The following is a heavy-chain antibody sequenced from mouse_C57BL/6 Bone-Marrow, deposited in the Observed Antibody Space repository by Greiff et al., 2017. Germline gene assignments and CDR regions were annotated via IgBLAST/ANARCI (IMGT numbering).Heavy chain of an antibody. D-gene: IGHD2-4*01. CDR1: GFNFSSYG. V-gene: IGHV5-6*01. CDR2: ISSGGSYT. CDR3: ARHFRLRLRGKHMDY. Sequence: EVQLVESGGDLVKPGGSLKLSCEASGFNFSSYGLYWVRQTPDKRLEWVATISSGGSYTYYPDSVKGRFTISSDNAKNTRYLQMSSMKSEDTAIYYCARHFRLRLRGKHMDYWGQGTTVTVSS. J-gene: IGHJ4*01.